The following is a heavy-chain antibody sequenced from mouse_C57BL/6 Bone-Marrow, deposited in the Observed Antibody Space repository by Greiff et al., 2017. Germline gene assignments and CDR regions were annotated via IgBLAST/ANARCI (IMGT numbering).Heavy chain of an antibody. CDR2: ISSGGSYT. J-gene: IGHJ1*03. CDR3: ASFSQWYFDV. D-gene: IGHD3-2*02. Sequence: EVMLVESGGDLVKPGGSLKLSCAASGFTFSSYGMSWVRQTPDKRLEWVATISSGGSYTYYPDSVKGRFTISRDNAKNTLYLQMSSLKSEDTAMYYCASFSQWYFDVWGTGTTVTVSS. CDR1: GFTFSSYG. V-gene: IGHV5-6*01.